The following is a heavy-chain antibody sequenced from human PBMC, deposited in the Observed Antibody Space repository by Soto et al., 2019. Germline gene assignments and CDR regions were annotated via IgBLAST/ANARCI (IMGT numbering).Heavy chain of an antibody. CDR1: GYTFTSYY. CDR2: INPSGGST. CDR3: AREEDYYDSGGSPAYNWFDP. V-gene: IGHV1-46*01. J-gene: IGHJ5*02. D-gene: IGHD3-22*01. Sequence: ASVKVSCKASGYTFTSYYMHWVRQAPGQGLEWMGIINPSGGSTSYAQKFQGRVTMTRDTSTSTVYMELSSLRSEDTAVYYCAREEDYYDSGGSPAYNWFDPWGQGTLVTVSS.